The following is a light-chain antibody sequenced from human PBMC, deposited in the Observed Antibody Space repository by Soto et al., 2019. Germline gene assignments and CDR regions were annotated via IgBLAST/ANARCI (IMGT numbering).Light chain of an antibody. J-gene: IGKJ1*01. Sequence: EIVLTQSPGTLSVSPGERATLSYRASQSISSTYLAWYQQKPGQPPSLLIYGASSRATGIPDRFSGSGSGTDFTLTISRLEPEDSAIYYCQQYVSWTFGQGTKVEIK. CDR3: QQYVSWT. CDR1: QSISSTY. CDR2: GAS. V-gene: IGKV3-20*01.